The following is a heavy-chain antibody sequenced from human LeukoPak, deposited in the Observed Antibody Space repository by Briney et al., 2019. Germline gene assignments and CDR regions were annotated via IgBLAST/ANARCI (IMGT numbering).Heavy chain of an antibody. V-gene: IGHV3-43*02. D-gene: IGHD2-2*01. CDR2: ISGDGGRT. CDR3: AKSDRYCSSTSCYIFDY. J-gene: IGHJ4*02. CDR1: GFTLADYA. Sequence: GQSMRLSSALYGFTLADYAMHWDRQAAEKGLEWVSLISGDGGRTYYTDSVKGRFTISRDNSKNSLYLQMYSLRTEDTGLYYCAKSDRYCSSTSCYIFDYWGQGTLVTVSS.